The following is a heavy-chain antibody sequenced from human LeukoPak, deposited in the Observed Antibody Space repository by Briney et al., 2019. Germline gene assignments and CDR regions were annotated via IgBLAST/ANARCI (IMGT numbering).Heavy chain of an antibody. J-gene: IGHJ6*02. CDR1: GGSISSYY. CDR2: IYYSGST. V-gene: IGHV4-59*08. Sequence: PSETLSLTCTVSGGSISSYYWSWIRQPPGKGLEWIGYIYYSGSTNYNPSLKSRVTISVDTSKNQFSLKLSSVTAADTAVYYCARRSTVTTYDWYYYYGMDVRAKGPRSPSP. CDR3: ARRSTVTTYDWYYYYGMDV. D-gene: IGHD4-17*01.